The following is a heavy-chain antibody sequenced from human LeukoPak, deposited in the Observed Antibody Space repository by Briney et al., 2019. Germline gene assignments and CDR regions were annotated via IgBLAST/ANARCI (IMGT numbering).Heavy chain of an antibody. V-gene: IGHV3-7*01. Sequence: GGSLRLSCAASGFTFSSYWMSWVRQAPGKGLEWVANIKQDGSEKYYVDSVKGRFTISRDNAKNSLYLQMNSLRAEDTAVYYCARGRGGPYCSSTSCYWEPFDYWGQGTLVTVSS. D-gene: IGHD2-2*01. J-gene: IGHJ4*02. CDR3: ARGRGGPYCSSTSCYWEPFDY. CDR1: GFTFSSYW. CDR2: IKQDGSEK.